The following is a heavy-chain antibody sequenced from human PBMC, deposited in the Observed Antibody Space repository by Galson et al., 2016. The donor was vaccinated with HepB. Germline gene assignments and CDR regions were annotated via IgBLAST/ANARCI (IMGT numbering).Heavy chain of an antibody. V-gene: IGHV3-23*01. D-gene: IGHD3-10*01. CDR3: ARDILWFGELTRVYYFDY. CDR1: GFTFRSYA. J-gene: IGHJ4*02. CDR2: ISGSGGST. Sequence: SLRLSCAASGFTFRSYAMSWVRQAPGKGLEWVSTISGSGGSTHYADSVKGRFTISRDNSKNTLYLQMNSLRAEDTAVYYCARDILWFGELTRVYYFDYWGQGTLVTVSS.